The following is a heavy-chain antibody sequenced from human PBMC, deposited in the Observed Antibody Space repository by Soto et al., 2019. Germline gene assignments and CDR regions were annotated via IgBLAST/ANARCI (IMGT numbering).Heavy chain of an antibody. D-gene: IGHD3-3*01. J-gene: IGHJ4*02. V-gene: IGHV5-51*01. CDR3: ARGGVSTRTFDY. CDR2: IYPDDSDT. CDR1: GYSFSNFW. Sequence: GESLKISCQASGYSFSNFWIAWVRQMPGEGLEWLGIIYPDDSDTRYSPSFLGQVTISADKSIKTTYLQWSSLKASDTAMYYCARGGVSTRTFDYWGQGTPVTVSS.